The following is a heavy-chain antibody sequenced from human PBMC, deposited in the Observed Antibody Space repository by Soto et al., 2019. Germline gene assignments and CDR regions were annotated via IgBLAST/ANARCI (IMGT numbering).Heavy chain of an antibody. Sequence: PGGSLRLSCAASGFTFRSYWMHWVRQAPGKGLVWVSRINSDGSSTSYADSVKGRFTISRDNAKNTLYLQMNSLRAEDTAVYYCARRVAARFAFDIWGQGTMVTVSS. J-gene: IGHJ3*02. CDR2: INSDGSST. CDR3: ARRVAARFAFDI. V-gene: IGHV3-74*01. D-gene: IGHD6-6*01. CDR1: GFTFRSYW.